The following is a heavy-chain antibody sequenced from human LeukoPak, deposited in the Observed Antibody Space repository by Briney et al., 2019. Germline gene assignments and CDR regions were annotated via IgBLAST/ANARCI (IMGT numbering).Heavy chain of an antibody. J-gene: IGHJ3*02. V-gene: IGHV4-39*07. CDR1: GGSISGSSYY. CDR2: IYYSGST. D-gene: IGHD3-22*01. Sequence: SETLSLTCTVSGGSISGSSYYWGWIRQPPGKGLEWIGSIYYSGSTDYNPSLKSRVTISVDTSKNQFSLKLSSVTAADMAVYYCARAQIVDDAFDIWGQGTMVTVSS. CDR3: ARAQIVDDAFDI.